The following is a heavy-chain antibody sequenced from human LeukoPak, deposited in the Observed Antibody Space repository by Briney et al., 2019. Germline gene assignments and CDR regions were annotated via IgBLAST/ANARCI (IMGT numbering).Heavy chain of an antibody. CDR1: GYTFTGYY. V-gene: IGHV1-2*02. J-gene: IGHJ6*03. D-gene: IGHD3-3*01. CDR3: ARHAPGLRFLEWLSSPYYYYMDV. Sequence: ASVKVSCKASGYTFTGYYMHWVRQAPGQGLEWMGWINPNSGGTNYAQKFQGRVTMTRDTSISTAYMELSRLRSDDTAVYYCARHAPGLRFLEWLSSPYYYYMDVWGKGTTVTVSS. CDR2: INPNSGGT.